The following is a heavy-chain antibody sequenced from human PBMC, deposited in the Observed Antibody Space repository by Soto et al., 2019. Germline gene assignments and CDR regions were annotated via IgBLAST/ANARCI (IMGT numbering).Heavy chain of an antibody. D-gene: IGHD2-15*01. CDR1: GGSISSGGYY. CDR2: IYYSGST. V-gene: IGHV4-31*03. Sequence: SETLSLTCTVSGGSISSGGYYWSWIRQHPGKGLEWIGYIYYSGSTYYNPSLKSRVTISVDTSKNQFSLKLSSVTAADTAVYYCARDNPRLLADYYYYGMDVWGQGTTVTRLL. J-gene: IGHJ6*02. CDR3: ARDNPRLLADYYYYGMDV.